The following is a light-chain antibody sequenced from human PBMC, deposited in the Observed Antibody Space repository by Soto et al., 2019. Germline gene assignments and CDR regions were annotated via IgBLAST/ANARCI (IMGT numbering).Light chain of an antibody. CDR3: QQRSNWPPIT. CDR2: GAS. V-gene: IGKV3D-20*02. Sequence: EIVLTQSPGTLALSRGGRATVSCRASQSVSSSYLAWYQQKPGQAPRLLIYGASSRATGIPARFSGSGPGTDFTLTISSLEPEDFAVHYCQQRSNWPPITFGQGTRLEIK. J-gene: IGKJ5*01. CDR1: QSVSSSY.